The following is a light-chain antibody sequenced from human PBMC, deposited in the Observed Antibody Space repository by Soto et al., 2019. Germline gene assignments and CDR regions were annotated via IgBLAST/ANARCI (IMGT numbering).Light chain of an antibody. V-gene: IGLV2-14*01. CDR1: SSDVGAYNY. Sequence: QSVLTQPASVSGSLGQSITISCTGTSSDVGAYNYVSWYQQQPGKAPKLMISEVSNRPSGVSNRFSGSKSGNTASLIISGLQAQEEADYYCCSFTSITTYVFGPGTKVTVL. J-gene: IGLJ1*01. CDR3: CSFTSITTYV. CDR2: EVS.